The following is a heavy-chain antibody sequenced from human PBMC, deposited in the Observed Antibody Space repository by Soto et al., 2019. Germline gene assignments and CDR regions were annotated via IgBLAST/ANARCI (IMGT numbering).Heavy chain of an antibody. CDR3: TTDPSSIATKLVMRG. J-gene: IGHJ1*01. V-gene: IGHV3-15*01. D-gene: IGHD6-6*01. CDR1: GFTFSNAW. CDR2: IKSKTDGGTT. Sequence: GGSLRLSCAASGFTFSNAWMSWVRQAPGKGLEWVGRIKSKTDGGTTDYAAPVKGRFTISRDDSKNTLYLQMNSLKTEDTAVYYCTTDPSSIATKLVMRGWGQGTLVTVSS.